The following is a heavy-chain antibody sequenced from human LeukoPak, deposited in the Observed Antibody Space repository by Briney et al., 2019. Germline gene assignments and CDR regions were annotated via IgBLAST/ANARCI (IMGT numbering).Heavy chain of an antibody. CDR2: IKSKTDGGTT. J-gene: IGHJ4*02. V-gene: IGHV3-15*05. CDR3: TTGLLWFGELLSDLSGY. D-gene: IGHD3-10*01. CDR1: GFTFSNAR. Sequence: GGSLRLSCAASGFTFSNARMSWVRQAPGKGLEWVGRIKSKTDGGTTDYAAPVNGRFTISRDDSKNTLYLQMNSLKTEDTAVYYCTTGLLWFGELLSDLSGYWGQGTLVTVSS.